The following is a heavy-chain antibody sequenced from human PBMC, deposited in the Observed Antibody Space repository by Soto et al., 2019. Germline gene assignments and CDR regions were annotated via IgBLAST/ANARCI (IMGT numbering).Heavy chain of an antibody. V-gene: IGHV1-2*04. D-gene: IGHD3-22*01. CDR2: INPNSGGT. CDR3: ARGLPTYYYDSSGYSIFEY. J-gene: IGHJ4*02. CDR1: GYTFTCYY. Sequence: ASVKVSCKASGYTFTCYYMHWVRQAPGQGLEWMGWINPNSGGTNYAQKFQGWVTMTRDTSISTAYMELSRLRSDDTAVYYCARGLPTYYYDSSGYSIFEYWGQGTLVTVSS.